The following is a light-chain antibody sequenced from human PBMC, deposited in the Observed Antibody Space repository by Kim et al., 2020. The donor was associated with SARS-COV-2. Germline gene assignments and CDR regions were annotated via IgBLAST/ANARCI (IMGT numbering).Light chain of an antibody. CDR1: SSDIGDYDY. V-gene: IGLV2-14*04. Sequence: GQSITISCSGTSSDIGDYDYVSWFQQHPGQAPKLMIYDVSTRPSGVSNRFTGSKSGNTASLTISGLQAEDEADYYCSSYISSSTWVFGGGTKLTVL. J-gene: IGLJ3*02. CDR2: DVS. CDR3: SSYISSSTWV.